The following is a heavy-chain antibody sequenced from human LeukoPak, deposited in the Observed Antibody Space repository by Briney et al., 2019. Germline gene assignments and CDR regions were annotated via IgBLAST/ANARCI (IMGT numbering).Heavy chain of an antibody. V-gene: IGHV4-61*02. D-gene: IGHD6-19*01. CDR3: ARAVGSSESNWFDP. CDR1: GGSISSGSYY. J-gene: IGHJ5*02. Sequence: SQTLSLTCTVSGGSISSGSYYWSWIRQPAGRGLEWIGRIYTSGSTHYNPSLKSRVTISVDTSKNQFSLNLNSVTAADTAVYYCARAVGSSESNWFDPWGQGTLATVSS. CDR2: IYTSGST.